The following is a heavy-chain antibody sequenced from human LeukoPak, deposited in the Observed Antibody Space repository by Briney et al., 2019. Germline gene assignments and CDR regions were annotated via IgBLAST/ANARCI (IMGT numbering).Heavy chain of an antibody. CDR1: GGSIASSTHY. V-gene: IGHV4-39*01. J-gene: IGHJ4*02. D-gene: IGHD3-22*01. CDR2: FYYSGNT. Sequence: PSETLSLTCTVSGGSIASSTHYWGWLRQPPGKGLEWIGSFYYSGNTYYNPSLKSRVTISVDTSKNQFSLKLTSVTAADTAVYFCVRHDYYDTTFDYWGQGTLVTVSS. CDR3: VRHDYYDTTFDY.